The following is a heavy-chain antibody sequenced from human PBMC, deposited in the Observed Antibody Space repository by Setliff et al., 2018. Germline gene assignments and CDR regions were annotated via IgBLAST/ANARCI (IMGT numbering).Heavy chain of an antibody. V-gene: IGHV4-61*01. J-gene: IGHJ4*02. Sequence: LSLTCTVSGGSISGASIRSYYWSWIRQPPGKGLEFIGYVYYSGTANYDPSLKSRVTISVDTSKNQFSLKLSSVTAADTAIYYCARGGTYRYFDYWGQGTLVTVSS. CDR2: VYYSGTA. CDR1: GGSISGASIRSYY. CDR3: ARGGTYRYFDY.